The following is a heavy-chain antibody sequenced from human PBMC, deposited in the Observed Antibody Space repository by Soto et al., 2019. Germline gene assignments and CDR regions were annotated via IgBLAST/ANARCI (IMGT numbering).Heavy chain of an antibody. Sequence: EVQLVESGGGLVKPGGSLRLSCAASGFTFSSYSMNWVRQAPGKGLEWVSSITSSSSYIYYADSVKGRFTISRDNAKNSLYLQMKSLRAEETAVYYCARGSDYGDYARASWFDPWGQGTLVTVSS. J-gene: IGHJ5*02. CDR3: ARGSDYGDYARASWFDP. V-gene: IGHV3-21*01. D-gene: IGHD4-17*01. CDR1: GFTFSSYS. CDR2: ITSSSSYI.